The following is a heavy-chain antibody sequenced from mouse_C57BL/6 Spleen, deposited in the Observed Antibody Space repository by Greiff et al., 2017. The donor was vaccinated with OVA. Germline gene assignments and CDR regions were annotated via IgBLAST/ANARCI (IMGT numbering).Heavy chain of an antibody. CDR1: GFSLTSYG. CDR3: AKIAMTGGYIDY. CDR2: IWSGGST. J-gene: IGHJ2*01. Sequence: VQLVESGPGLVQPSQCLYITCTVSGFSLTSYGVHWVRQPPGKGLEWLGVIWSGGSTDYNAAFISRLSISKDKSKSKIFFKMNSLRADDTAIYYWAKIAMTGGYIDYWGQGTTLTVSS. V-gene: IGHV2-4*01. D-gene: IGHD3-2*01.